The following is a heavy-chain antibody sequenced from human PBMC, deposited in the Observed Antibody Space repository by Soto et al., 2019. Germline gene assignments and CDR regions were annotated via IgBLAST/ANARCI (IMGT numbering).Heavy chain of an antibody. V-gene: IGHV1-18*01. CDR3: ARGSMIVVVTASDY. CDR1: GYTFTSYG. D-gene: IGHD3-22*01. J-gene: IGHJ4*02. Sequence: GASVKVSCKASGYTFTSYGISWVRQAPGQGLEWMGWISAYNGNTNYAQKLQGRVTMTTDTSTGTAYMELRSLRSDDTAVYYCARGSMIVVVTASDYWGQGTLVTVSS. CDR2: ISAYNGNT.